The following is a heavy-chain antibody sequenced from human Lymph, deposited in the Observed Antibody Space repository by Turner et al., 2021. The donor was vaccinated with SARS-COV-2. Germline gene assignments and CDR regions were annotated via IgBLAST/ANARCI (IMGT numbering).Heavy chain of an antibody. CDR1: GYTFTSYD. CDR2: MNPNSGNT. CDR3: ARGRYSGGGMDV. D-gene: IGHD1-26*01. J-gene: IGHJ6*02. Sequence: QVQLVQSGAEVKKPGASVKVSCKASGYTFTSYDINWVRQATGQGLEWMGWMNPNSGNTGYAKKFQGRVTMTRNISISTDYMELSTLRSEDTAVYYCARGRYSGGGMDVWGQGTTVTVSS. V-gene: IGHV1-8*01.